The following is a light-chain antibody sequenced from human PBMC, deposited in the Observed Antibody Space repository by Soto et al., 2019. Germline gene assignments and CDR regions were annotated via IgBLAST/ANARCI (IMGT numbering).Light chain of an antibody. V-gene: IGLV2-23*01. J-gene: IGLJ3*02. CDR1: SSDVGSYNL. CDR3: CSFAGSSPWV. Sequence: QSALTQPASVSGSPGQSITISCTGTSSDVGSYNLVSWYQQHPGKAPKLMIYEGSKRPSGVSNRCSGSKSGNTASLTISGLHAEDEADHYCCSFAGSSPWVFGGGTKLTVL. CDR2: EGS.